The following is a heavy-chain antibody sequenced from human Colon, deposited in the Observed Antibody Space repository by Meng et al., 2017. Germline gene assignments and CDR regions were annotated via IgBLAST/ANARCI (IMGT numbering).Heavy chain of an antibody. J-gene: IGHJ3*02. D-gene: IGHD3-10*01. CDR2: INHSGST. CDR3: AGGVVREVSAEAFDI. Sequence: SETLSLTCAVYGGSFSGYYWSWIRQPPGKGLEWIWEINHSGSTNYNPSLKSRVNISVDTSKNQFPLRLSSVAAADTAVYYCAGGVVREVSAEAFDIWGQGTMVTVSS. V-gene: IGHV4-34*01. CDR1: GGSFSGYY.